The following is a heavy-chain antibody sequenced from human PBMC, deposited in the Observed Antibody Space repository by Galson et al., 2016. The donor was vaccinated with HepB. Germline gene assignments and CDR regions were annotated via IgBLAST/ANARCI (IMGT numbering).Heavy chain of an antibody. D-gene: IGHD5-12*01. CDR3: ARARAGGYESYDY. V-gene: IGHV3-11*01. J-gene: IGHJ4*02. CDR2: ISTGETYI. CDR1: GFAFSDYY. Sequence: SLRLSCAASGFAFSDYYMTWIRQPPGKGLEWVSYISTGETYIYYADSVHGQFTISRDNAKNSLYLQMDSLRAEDTALYYCARARAGGYESYDYWGQGTLVTVSS.